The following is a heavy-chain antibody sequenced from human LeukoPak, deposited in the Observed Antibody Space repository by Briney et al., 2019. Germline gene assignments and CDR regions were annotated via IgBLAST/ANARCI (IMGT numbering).Heavy chain of an antibody. CDR2: ISSSGSTI. CDR3: ARDPTTFSGEFDY. J-gene: IGHJ4*02. CDR1: GFTFSSYE. D-gene: IGHD2-15*01. V-gene: IGHV3-48*03. Sequence: PGGSLGLSCAASGFTFSSYEMNWVRQAPGKGLEWVSYISSSGSTIYYADSVKGRFTISRDNAKNSLYLQMNSLRAEDTAVYYCARDPTTFSGEFDYWGQGTLVTVSS.